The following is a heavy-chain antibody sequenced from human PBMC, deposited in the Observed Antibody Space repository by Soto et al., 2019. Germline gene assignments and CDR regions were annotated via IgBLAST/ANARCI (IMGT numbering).Heavy chain of an antibody. V-gene: IGHV1-69*13. Sequence: SVKVSCKASGGTCSIYAISWVLQAPGQGLEWMGGIIPIFGTANYAQKFQGRVTITADESTSTAYMELSSLRSEDTAVYYCARDLAARGYYYYGMDVWGQGTTVTVSS. CDR2: IIPIFGTA. D-gene: IGHD2-15*01. CDR3: ARDLAARGYYYYGMDV. CDR1: GGTCSIYA. J-gene: IGHJ6*02.